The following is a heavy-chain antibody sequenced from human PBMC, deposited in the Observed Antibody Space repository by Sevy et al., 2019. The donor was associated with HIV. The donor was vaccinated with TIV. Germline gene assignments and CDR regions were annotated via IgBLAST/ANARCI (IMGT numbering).Heavy chain of an antibody. J-gene: IGHJ4*02. V-gene: IGHV3-23*01. D-gene: IGHD2-8*01. CDR3: AREGCTRPHDY. Sequence: GGSPRLSFAASGFAFYDYSMSWIRQAPGKGLEWVATLSFGCGKINYADSVQGRFTISRDNSKNSFYLQMDNLRVEDTALYYCAREGCTRPHDYWGQGTRVTVSS. CDR1: GFAFYDYS. CDR2: LSFGCGKI.